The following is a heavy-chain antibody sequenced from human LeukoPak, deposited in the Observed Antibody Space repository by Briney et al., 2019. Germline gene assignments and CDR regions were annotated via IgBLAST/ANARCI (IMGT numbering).Heavy chain of an antibody. J-gene: IGHJ5*02. Sequence: GGSLRLSCAASGFTFSSYWMHWVRQAPGKGLVWVSRTNSDGSSTSYADSVKGRFTISRDNAKNTLYLQLNSLRAEDTAVYYCARDGQSDYYDSSGDPFDPWGQGTLVTVSS. D-gene: IGHD3-22*01. CDR3: ARDGQSDYYDSSGDPFDP. V-gene: IGHV3-74*01. CDR1: GFTFSSYW. CDR2: TNSDGSST.